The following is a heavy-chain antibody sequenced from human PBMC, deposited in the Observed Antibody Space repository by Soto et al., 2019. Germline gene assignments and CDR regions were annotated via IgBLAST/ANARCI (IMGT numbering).Heavy chain of an antibody. Sequence: EVQLVESGGGLVRPGGSLRLSCAASGFTFSIYSMNWVRQAPGKGLEWVSSISTSSSYIYYTDSVKGRFTISRDNAKKSLFLQMNSLRAEDTAVYYCARNGNAFDIWGQGTMVTVSS. V-gene: IGHV3-21*01. J-gene: IGHJ3*02. D-gene: IGHD1-26*01. CDR2: ISTSSSYI. CDR1: GFTFSIYS. CDR3: ARNGNAFDI.